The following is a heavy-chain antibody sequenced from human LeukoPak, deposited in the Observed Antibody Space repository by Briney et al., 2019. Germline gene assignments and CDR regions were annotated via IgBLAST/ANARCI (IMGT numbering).Heavy chain of an antibody. CDR1: GYSFTSYW. J-gene: IGHJ4*02. D-gene: IGHD6-13*01. CDR3: ATRAPHSSSWYYFDY. Sequence: GESLKISCKTSGYSFTSYWIVWVRQTPGKGLEWMGIVYPGDSDTRYNPSFQGQVTISADKSTATAYLQWSSLKASDTAMYYCATRAPHSSSWYYFDYWGQGTLVTVSS. V-gene: IGHV5-51*01. CDR2: VYPGDSDT.